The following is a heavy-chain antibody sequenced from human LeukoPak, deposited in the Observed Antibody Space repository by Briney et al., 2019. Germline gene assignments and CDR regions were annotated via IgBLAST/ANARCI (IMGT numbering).Heavy chain of an antibody. CDR1: GFTFSSYE. CDR3: AKSIFGVVIISYFDY. D-gene: IGHD3-3*01. CDR2: ISGSGGST. J-gene: IGHJ4*02. V-gene: IGHV3-23*01. Sequence: PGGSLRLSCAASGFTFSSYEMNWVRQAPGKGLEWVSAISGSGGSTYYADSVKGRFTISRDNSKNTLYLQMNSLRAEDTAVYYCAKSIFGVVIISYFDYWGQGTLVTVSS.